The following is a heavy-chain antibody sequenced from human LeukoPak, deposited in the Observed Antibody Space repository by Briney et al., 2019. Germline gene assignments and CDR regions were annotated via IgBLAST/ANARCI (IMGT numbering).Heavy chain of an antibody. CDR1: GGTFSNYA. D-gene: IGHD3-10*01. CDR2: IIPIFGTA. CDR3: ARDRGTLGYYYGSGSYPFDY. V-gene: IGHV1-69*13. J-gene: IGHJ4*02. Sequence: SVKVSCKASGGTFSNYAINWVRQAPGQGLELMGGIIPIFGTANYAQKFQSRLTITADESTSTAYMELSSLRSEDTAVYYCARDRGTLGYYYGSGSYPFDYWGQGTLVTVSS.